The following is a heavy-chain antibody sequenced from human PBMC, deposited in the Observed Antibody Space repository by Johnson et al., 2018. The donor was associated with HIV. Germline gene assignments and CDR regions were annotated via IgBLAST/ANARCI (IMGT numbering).Heavy chain of an antibody. CDR3: ARDLARRGWAAFDI. J-gene: IGHJ3*02. Sequence: QVQLVESGGGVVQPGRSLRLSCAASGFTFSNYGMHWVRQAPGKGLEWVAVTWFDGINKYYSDSVKGRFTISRDNSKHMLYLQMNSLRPDDTAVYYCARDLARRGWAAFDIWGQGTMVTVSS. CDR2: TWFDGINK. D-gene: IGHD3-16*01. V-gene: IGHV3-33*01. CDR1: GFTFSNYG.